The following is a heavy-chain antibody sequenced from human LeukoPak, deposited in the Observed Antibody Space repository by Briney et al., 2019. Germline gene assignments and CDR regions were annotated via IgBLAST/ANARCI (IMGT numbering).Heavy chain of an antibody. CDR3: ASQFSGGGH. Sequence: GGSLRLSCAASGFSLSSKWMHWVRQAPGKGLVWVSRISSDGSSTHYADSVKGRFTVSRDNAKNTLFLQMNSLRAEDTAVYYCASQFSGGGHWGQGTLVTVSS. J-gene: IGHJ4*02. CDR2: ISSDGSST. D-gene: IGHD3-10*01. CDR1: GFSLSSKW. V-gene: IGHV3-74*01.